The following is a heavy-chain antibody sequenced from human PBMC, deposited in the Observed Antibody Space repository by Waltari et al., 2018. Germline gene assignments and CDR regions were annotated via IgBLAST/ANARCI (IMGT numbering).Heavy chain of an antibody. J-gene: IGHJ4*02. CDR2: ISWDGDLT. Sequence: EVHLVESGGAVVQPGGSLRLSCEASGFIFDDFTMHWVRQPPGKGLDWVSLISWDGDLTYYGDSVKGRFTISRDNSKDSLYLQMNSLRSEDTALYYCVKDIGGSDSWGQGTPVTVSS. V-gene: IGHV3-43*01. CDR3: VKDIGGSDS. CDR1: GFIFDDFT.